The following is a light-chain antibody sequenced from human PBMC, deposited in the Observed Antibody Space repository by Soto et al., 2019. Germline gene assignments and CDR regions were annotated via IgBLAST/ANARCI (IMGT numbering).Light chain of an antibody. CDR1: TSNIGDNY. CDR2: DND. CDR3: GTWGSSLSAVV. J-gene: IGLJ2*01. V-gene: IGLV1-51*01. Sequence: QSVLTQPPAVSAAPGQKLTISCAGTTSNIGDNYVSWYQQVPGAAPKLLMYDNDKRPSGIPDRFSGSKSGTSATLGITGLQTGDEADYYCGTWGSSLSAVVFGGGTKVTVL.